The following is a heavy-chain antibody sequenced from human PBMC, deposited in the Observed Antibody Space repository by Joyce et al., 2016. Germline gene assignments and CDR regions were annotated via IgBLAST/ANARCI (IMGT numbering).Heavy chain of an antibody. CDR3: ASLSYPFDY. Sequence: EVQLEESGGGLVQPGGSLRLSCAASGFPFSSYWMHWVRQAPGKGLIWVSRINSDGGSRNYAGAVKGRFTISRDNARNTLYLQMNSLRAEDTAVYYCASLSYPFDYWGQGTLVTVSS. D-gene: IGHD3-10*01. CDR1: GFPFSSYW. J-gene: IGHJ4*02. CDR2: INSDGGSR. V-gene: IGHV3-74*01.